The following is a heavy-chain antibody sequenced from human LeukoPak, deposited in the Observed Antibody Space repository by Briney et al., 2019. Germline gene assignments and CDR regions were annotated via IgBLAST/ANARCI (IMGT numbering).Heavy chain of an antibody. D-gene: IGHD3-16*01. CDR1: GFTFSSYS. CDR2: ISSSSSTT. J-gene: IGHJ4*02. CDR3: AREGALRVLLHPLDY. V-gene: IGHV3-48*04. Sequence: GGSLRLSCAASGFTFSSYSMNWVRQAPGKGLEWVSYISSSSSTTYYADSVKGRFTISRDNAKNSLYLQMNSLRAEDTAVYYCAREGALRVLLHPLDYWGQGTLVTVSS.